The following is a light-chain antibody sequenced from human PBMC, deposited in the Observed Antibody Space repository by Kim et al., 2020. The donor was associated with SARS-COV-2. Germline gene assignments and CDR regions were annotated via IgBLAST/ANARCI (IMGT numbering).Light chain of an antibody. CDR1: SSDIGGHNH. CDR2: EVI. CDR3: SSYTSSSTKV. J-gene: IGLJ3*02. Sequence: GQSNTITCTGTSSDIGGHNHVSWYQQHPGKAPKLMIYEVIKRPSGISNRFSGSKSGNTASLTISGLQAEDEADYYCSSYTSSSTKVFGGGTQLTVL. V-gene: IGLV2-14*01.